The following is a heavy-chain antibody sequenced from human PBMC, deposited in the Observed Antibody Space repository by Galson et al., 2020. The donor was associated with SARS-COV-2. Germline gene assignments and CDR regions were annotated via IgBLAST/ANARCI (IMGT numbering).Heavy chain of an antibody. CDR1: GFIFSKAW. Sequence: GGSLRLSCATSGFIFSKAWMSWVRQAPGKGLEWVGHISSKIDGGTTDYAAAVKGRFTISSDVSRDTLYLQMNTLKTEDSAVYYCTTHRDYDSPGVLDYWGQGTLVTVSS. CDR3: TTHRDYDSPGVLDY. V-gene: IGHV3-15*01. D-gene: IGHD3-22*01. CDR2: ISSKIDGGTT. J-gene: IGHJ4*02.